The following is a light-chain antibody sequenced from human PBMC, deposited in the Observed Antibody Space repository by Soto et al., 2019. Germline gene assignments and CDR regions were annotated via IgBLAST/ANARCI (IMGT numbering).Light chain of an antibody. V-gene: IGKV1-33*01. Sequence: DIQMTQSPSTLSASVGDRVTITCQASQDISNYLNWYQQKPGKAPKLLIYDASNLETGVPSRFSGSGSGTDFSLTISSLQPDDFATYYCQQYNHYWTFGQGTKV. CDR1: QDISNY. CDR2: DAS. CDR3: QQYNHYWT. J-gene: IGKJ1*01.